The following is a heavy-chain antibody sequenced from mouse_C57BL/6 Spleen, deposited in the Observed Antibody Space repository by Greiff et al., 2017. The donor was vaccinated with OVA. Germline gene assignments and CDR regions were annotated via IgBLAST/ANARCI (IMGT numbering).Heavy chain of an antibody. CDR3: VREGLGRTGFDY. CDR2: IRSKSSNYAT. J-gene: IGHJ2*01. Sequence: DVQLVESGGGLVQPKGSLKLSCAASGFTFNTYAIHWVRQAPGKGLEWVARIRSKSSNYATYYADSVKDRFTISRDDSQSMLYLQMNNLKTEDTAMYYCVREGLGRTGFDYWGQGTTLTVSS. CDR1: GFTFNTYA. D-gene: IGHD4-1*01. V-gene: IGHV10-3*01.